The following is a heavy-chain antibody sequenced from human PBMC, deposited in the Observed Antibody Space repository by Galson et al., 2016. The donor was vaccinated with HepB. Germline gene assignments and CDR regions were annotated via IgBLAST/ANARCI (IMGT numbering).Heavy chain of an antibody. J-gene: IGHJ4*02. CDR1: GGSISSGGYY. D-gene: IGHD5-24*01. CDR3: ARGQDPYKIRD. CDR2: VHPSQIT. V-gene: IGHV4-39*07. Sequence: SETLSLTCTVSGGSISSGGYYWSWIRQHPGKGLEWIGEVHPSQITNYNPSLMSRVTISVDTSKNQFSLKLSSVTAADTAVYYCARGQDPYKIRDWGQGTLVTVSS.